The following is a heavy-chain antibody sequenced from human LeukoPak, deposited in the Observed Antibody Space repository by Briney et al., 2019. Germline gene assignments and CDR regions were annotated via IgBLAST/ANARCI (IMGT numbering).Heavy chain of an antibody. CDR1: GGSFSGYY. CDR2: IYYSGNT. J-gene: IGHJ4*02. CDR3: ARHVDTAMVGGFDF. V-gene: IGHV4-59*08. Sequence: SETLSLTCAVYGGSFSGYYWSWIRQPPGKGLEWIGYIYYSGNTNYNPSLKSRVTISIDTSKNQFSLKLSSVTAADTAVYYCARHVDTAMVGGFDFWGQGTLVTVSS. D-gene: IGHD5-18*01.